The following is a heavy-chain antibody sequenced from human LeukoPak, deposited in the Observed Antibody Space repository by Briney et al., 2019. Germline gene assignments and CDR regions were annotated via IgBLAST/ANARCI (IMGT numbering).Heavy chain of an antibody. CDR3: ARITTMTLPDY. CDR1: GYSFASYA. J-gene: IGHJ1*01. D-gene: IGHD4-17*01. Sequence: ASVKVSCKASGYSFASYAMHWVRQAPGQRLEWMGWINAGTGDTKYSQNFQGRVTITRDTSASTVYMELSSLRSEDTAVYYCARITTMTLPDYWGQGTLVTVSS. V-gene: IGHV1-3*01. CDR2: INAGTGDT.